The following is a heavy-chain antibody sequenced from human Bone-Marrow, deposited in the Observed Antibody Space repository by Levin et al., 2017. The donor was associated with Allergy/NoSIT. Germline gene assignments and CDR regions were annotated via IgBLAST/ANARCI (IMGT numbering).Heavy chain of an antibody. Sequence: LSLTCTVSGGSIRSDNYYWGWIRQPPGKGLEWISYISSSGSTKYYADFVKGRFTISNKNSLYLEMNNLRAEDTAIYYCARDKRSDGVTPDWYFDLWGRGTLVTVSS. CDR3: ARDKRSDGVTPDWYFDL. J-gene: IGHJ2*01. D-gene: IGHD2-21*02. CDR1: GGSIRSDNYY. CDR2: ISSSGSTK. V-gene: IGHV3-11*04.